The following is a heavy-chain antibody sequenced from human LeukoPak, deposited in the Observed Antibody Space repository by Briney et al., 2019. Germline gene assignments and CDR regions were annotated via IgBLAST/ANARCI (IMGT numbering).Heavy chain of an antibody. D-gene: IGHD1-1*01. J-gene: IGHJ6*03. CDR3: ARRGNDVPQGYYYYYMDV. CDR1: GGTFSSYA. Sequence: GASVKVSCKASGGTFSSYAISWVRQAPGQGLEWMGGIIPIFGTANYAQKFQGRVTITADKSTSTAYMELSSLRSEDTAVYYCARRGNDVPQGYYYYYMDVWGKGTTVTVSS. V-gene: IGHV1-69*06. CDR2: IIPIFGTA.